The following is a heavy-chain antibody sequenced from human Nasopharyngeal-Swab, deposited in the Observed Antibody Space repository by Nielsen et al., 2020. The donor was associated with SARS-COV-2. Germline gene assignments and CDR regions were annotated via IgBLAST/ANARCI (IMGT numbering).Heavy chain of an antibody. V-gene: IGHV4-4*02. Sequence: SEPLSLTCAVAGGSISSNTWWGWVRQTPGMGLEWIGEIIHSGGTNYNPALKSRVTISVDKSKNQLSLEVTSVTAADTAVYYCSRHYYYYMDIWGKGTTVTVSS. CDR1: GGSISSNTW. CDR3: SRHYYYYMDI. CDR2: IIHSGGT. J-gene: IGHJ6*03.